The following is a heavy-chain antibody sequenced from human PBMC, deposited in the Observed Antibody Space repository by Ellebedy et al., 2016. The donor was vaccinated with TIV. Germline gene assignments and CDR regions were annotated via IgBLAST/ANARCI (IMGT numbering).Heavy chain of an antibody. D-gene: IGHD1-26*01. V-gene: IGHV3-74*01. J-gene: IGHJ4*02. CDR1: EFTFSSYW. CDR3: ARGSVGPDQ. Sequence: PGGSLRLSCAASEFTFSSYWIHWVRQTPGKGLVWVSRISPDGRGTSYADSVKGRFTISRDNAKNTLYLQMNSLKAEDTAVYYCARGSVGPDQWGQGTLVTVSS. CDR2: ISPDGRGT.